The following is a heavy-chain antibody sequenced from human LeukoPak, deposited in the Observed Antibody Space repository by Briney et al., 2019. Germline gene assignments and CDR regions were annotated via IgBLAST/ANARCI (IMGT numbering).Heavy chain of an antibody. V-gene: IGHV1-8*01. CDR1: GYTFTSYD. CDR3: ARGLDDSSGYYYFDY. Sequence: GASVKVSCKASGYTFTSYDINWVRQATGQGLEWMGWMNPNSGNTGYAQKFQGRVTTTRNTSISTAYMELSSLRSEDTAVYYCARGLDDSSGYYYFDYWGQGTLVTVSS. D-gene: IGHD3-22*01. CDR2: MNPNSGNT. J-gene: IGHJ4*02.